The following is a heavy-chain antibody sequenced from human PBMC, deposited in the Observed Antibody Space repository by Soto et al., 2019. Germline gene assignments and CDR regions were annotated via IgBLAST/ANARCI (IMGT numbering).Heavy chain of an antibody. CDR3: ARAPGHYFDY. CDR1: GGSISSGGYY. J-gene: IGHJ4*02. Sequence: SETLSLTCTFSGGSISSGGYYLSWIRQHPGKGLEWIGYIFYSGSTYYNPSLKSRVAISVDTSKNQFSLKLSSVTAADTAVYYCARAPGHYFDYWGQGTLVTVSS. V-gene: IGHV4-31*03. CDR2: IFYSGST.